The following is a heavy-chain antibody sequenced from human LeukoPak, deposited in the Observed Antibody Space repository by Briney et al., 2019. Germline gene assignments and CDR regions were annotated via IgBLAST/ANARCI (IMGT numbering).Heavy chain of an antibody. CDR2: IYYSGST. Sequence: SETLSLTCTVSGGSISSYYWSWIRQPPGKGLEWIGYIYYSGSTNYNPSLKSRVTISVDTSKNQFSLKLSSVTAADTAVYYCARVIAVAGEWYYFDYWGQGTLVTVSS. CDR3: ARVIAVAGEWYYFDY. J-gene: IGHJ4*02. V-gene: IGHV4-59*01. D-gene: IGHD6-19*01. CDR1: GGSISSYY.